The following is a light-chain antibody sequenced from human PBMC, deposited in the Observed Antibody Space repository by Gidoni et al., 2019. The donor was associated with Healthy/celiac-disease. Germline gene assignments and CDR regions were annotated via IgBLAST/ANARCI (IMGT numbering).Light chain of an antibody. V-gene: IGKV1-9*01. CDR2: AAS. CDR1: QGISSY. J-gene: IGKJ4*01. Sequence: IQLTQSPSSLSASVGDRVTITCRASQGISSYLAWYQQKPGKAPKLLIYAASTLQSGVPSRFIGSGSGTDFTLTISSLQPEDFATYYCQQLNSYPRLTFGGGTKVEIK. CDR3: QQLNSYPRLT.